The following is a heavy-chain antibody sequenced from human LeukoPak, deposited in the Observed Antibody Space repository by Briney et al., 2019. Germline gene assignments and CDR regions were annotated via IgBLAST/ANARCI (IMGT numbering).Heavy chain of an antibody. J-gene: IGHJ4*02. Sequence: GGSLRVSCAASGFTFGDYAMHWVRQAPGKGLEWVSLIRGDGRTTSYAGSVKGRFTISRDNSKNSLYLQMSSLRGEDTAMYYCAKDAVAGTWLHYWGQGTLVTVSS. CDR3: AKDAVAGTWLHY. D-gene: IGHD6-19*01. CDR2: IRGDGRTT. CDR1: GFTFGDYA. V-gene: IGHV3-43*02.